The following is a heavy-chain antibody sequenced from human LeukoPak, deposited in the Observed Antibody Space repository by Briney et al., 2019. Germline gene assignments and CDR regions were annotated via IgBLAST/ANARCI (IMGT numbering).Heavy chain of an antibody. CDR1: GFTFSSYS. D-gene: IGHD6-19*01. Sequence: GESLRLSCAASGFTFSSYSMNWVRQAPGKELDWVASVSSSSSYTYYAGSVKGRFTISRDNAENSLYLQMNNLRAEDTAVYYCARDRDRGGWYRGSFDIWGQGTMVTVSS. CDR3: ARDRDRGGWYRGSFDI. CDR2: VSSSSSYT. J-gene: IGHJ3*02. V-gene: IGHV3-21*01.